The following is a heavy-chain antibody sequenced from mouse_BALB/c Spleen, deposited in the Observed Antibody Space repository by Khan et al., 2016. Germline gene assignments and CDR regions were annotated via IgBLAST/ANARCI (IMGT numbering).Heavy chain of an antibody. CDR1: GFTFTTYA. D-gene: IGHD2-2*01. CDR3: AGLRHTMDY. J-gene: IGHJ4*01. Sequence: EVELVESGGGFVQPGGSLELSCAASGFTFTTYAMSWVRQTPDKRLELVATINSDGSSTYYADTEKGRFTISRDKAKNTLYLQMSRLKSEDTAMYSGAGLRHTMDYWGQGTSVTVSS. V-gene: IGHV5-6-3*01. CDR2: INSDGSST.